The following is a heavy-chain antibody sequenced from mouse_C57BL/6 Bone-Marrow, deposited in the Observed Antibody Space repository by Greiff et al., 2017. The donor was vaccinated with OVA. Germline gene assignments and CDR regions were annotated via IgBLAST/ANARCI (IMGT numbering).Heavy chain of an antibody. J-gene: IGHJ4*01. D-gene: IGHD1-1*01. CDR2: ILPGGGST. V-gene: IGHV1-9*01. Sequence: LVESGAELMKPGASVKLSCKATGYTFTGYWIEWVKQRPGHGLEWIGEILPGGGSTNYNEKFKGKATFTADTSSNTAYMQLSSLTTEDSAIYYCARRGLRAGYYAMDYWGQGTSVTVSS. CDR3: ARRGLRAGYYAMDY. CDR1: GYTFTGYW.